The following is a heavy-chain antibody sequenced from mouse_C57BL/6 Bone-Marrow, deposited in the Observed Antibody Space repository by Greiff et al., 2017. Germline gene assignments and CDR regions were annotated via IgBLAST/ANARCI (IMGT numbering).Heavy chain of an antibody. J-gene: IGHJ4*01. CDR3: ARRWDMDY. CDR2: IDPSDSYT. V-gene: IGHV1-50*01. D-gene: IGHD1-1*02. Sequence: QVQLQQPGAELVMPGASVKLSCKASGYTFTSYWMHWVKQRPGQGLEWIGEIDPSDSYTNYNQKFKGKATLTVDTSSSTAYMQLSSLTSEDSAVYYCARRWDMDYWGQGTSVTGSS. CDR1: GYTFTSYW.